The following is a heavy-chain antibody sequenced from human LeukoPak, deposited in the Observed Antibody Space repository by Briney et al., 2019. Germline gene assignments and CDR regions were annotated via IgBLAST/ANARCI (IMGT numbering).Heavy chain of an antibody. CDR2: MNPNSGNT. V-gene: IGHV1-8*02. J-gene: IGHJ4*02. D-gene: IGHD3-22*01. CDR1: GYTFTGYY. Sequence: ASVKVSCKASGYTFTGYYMHWVRQATGQGLEWMGWMNPNSGNTGYAQKFQGRVTMTRNTSISTAYMELSSLRSEDTAVYYCARGFSSGYYRNFDYWGQGTLVTVSS. CDR3: ARGFSSGYYRNFDY.